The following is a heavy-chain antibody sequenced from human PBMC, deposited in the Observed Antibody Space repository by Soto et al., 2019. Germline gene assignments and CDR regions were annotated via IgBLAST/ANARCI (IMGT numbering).Heavy chain of an antibody. V-gene: IGHV5-10-1*01. CDR1: GYSFTSYW. CDR2: IDRSDSPT. CDR3: ARGDPGVDFDY. J-gene: IGHJ4*02. Sequence: PGESLKISCKGSGYSFTSYWINWVRQMPGKGLEWMGRIDRSDSPTNYSPSFQGHVSISVDKSISTAYLQWSSLKASDTAMYYCARGDPGVDFDYWGRGTLVTVSS. D-gene: IGHD3-3*01.